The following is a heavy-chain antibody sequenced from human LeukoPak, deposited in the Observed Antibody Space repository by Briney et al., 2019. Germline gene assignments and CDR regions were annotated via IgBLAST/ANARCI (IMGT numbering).Heavy chain of an antibody. D-gene: IGHD2-2*01. CDR3: ARESPLTLVVPAAPLPHYYYYMDV. V-gene: IGHV4-59*12. Sequence: PSETLSLTCTVSGGSISSYYWSWIRQPPGKGLEWIGYIYHSGSTYYNPSLKSRVTISVDRSKNQFSLKLSSVTAADTAVYYCARESPLTLVVPAAPLPHYYYYMDVWGKGTTVTVSS. J-gene: IGHJ6*03. CDR2: IYHSGST. CDR1: GGSISSYY.